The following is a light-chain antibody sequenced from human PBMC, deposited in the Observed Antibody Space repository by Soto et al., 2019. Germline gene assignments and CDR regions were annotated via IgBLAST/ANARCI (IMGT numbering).Light chain of an antibody. J-gene: IGKJ1*01. Sequence: EIVITQPPATLSLPPGERATLSCRAGPSVSSTLAWYQQKPGRAPSRLIYDASTKATALPARVRGRWSGSEFSLTNSSLQSEDFAVYYCQQYNKWPPWTFGQGTKV. CDR3: QQYNKWPPWT. CDR2: DAS. CDR1: PSVSST. V-gene: IGKV3-15*01.